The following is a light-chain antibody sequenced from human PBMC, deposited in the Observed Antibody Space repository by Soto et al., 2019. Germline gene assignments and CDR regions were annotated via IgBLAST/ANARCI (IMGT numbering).Light chain of an antibody. V-gene: IGKV4-1*01. CDR3: QQYYSTWWT. CDR2: WAS. CDR1: QSVLYSSNNKNY. Sequence: DIVMTQSLDSLAVSLGERATINCKSSQSVLYSSNNKNYLAWYQQKPGQPPKLLIYWASTRESGVPDRFSGSGSGTDFTLTISSLQAEDVAVYYCQQYYSTWWTFGQGTKVEIK. J-gene: IGKJ1*01.